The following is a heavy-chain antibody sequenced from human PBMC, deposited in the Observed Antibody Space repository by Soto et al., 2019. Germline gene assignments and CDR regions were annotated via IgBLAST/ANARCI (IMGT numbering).Heavy chain of an antibody. CDR3: ATTAAAGVDY. J-gene: IGHJ4*02. CDR1: GGTFSSYA. CDR2: FDPIDGTT. Sequence: ASVKVSCKASGGTFSSYAISWVRQAPGQGLEWMGGFDPIDGTTIYAQKFQGRVTMTEDTSTNTAYMELSSLRSEDTAVYYCATTAAAGVDYWGQGTLVTVSS. D-gene: IGHD6-13*01. V-gene: IGHV1-24*01.